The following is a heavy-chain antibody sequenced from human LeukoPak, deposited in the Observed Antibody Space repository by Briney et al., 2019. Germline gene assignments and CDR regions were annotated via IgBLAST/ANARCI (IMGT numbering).Heavy chain of an antibody. D-gene: IGHD1-26*01. CDR3: ARTGEGYAFDI. J-gene: IGHJ3*02. CDR2: LNSDGSST. CDR1: GFSFSIYW. V-gene: IGHV3-74*01. Sequence: PGGSLRLSCAASGFSFSIYWMHWVRQAPGKGLVWVSRLNSDGSSTSYADYVKGRFTISRDNAKNTLYLQMNSLRAEDTAVYYCARTGEGYAFDIWGQRTMVTVSS.